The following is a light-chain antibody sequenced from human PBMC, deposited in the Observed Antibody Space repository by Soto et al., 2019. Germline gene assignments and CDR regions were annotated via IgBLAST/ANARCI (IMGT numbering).Light chain of an antibody. J-gene: IGLJ2*01. CDR2: SNN. CDR3: AAWDDSLNGHGV. V-gene: IGLV1-44*01. Sequence: QPVLTQPTSASGTPGQRVTNSCSGSSSNIGSNTVTWYQQLPGTAPKLLLYSNNQRPSGVPDRSSGSKSGTAASLASSGLQSEDEADYCCAAWDDSLNGHGVFGGGTKVTVL. CDR1: SSNIGSNT.